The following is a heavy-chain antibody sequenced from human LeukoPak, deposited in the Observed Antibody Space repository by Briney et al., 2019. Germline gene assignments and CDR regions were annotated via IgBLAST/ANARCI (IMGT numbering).Heavy chain of an antibody. V-gene: IGHV1-69*04. D-gene: IGHD3-22*01. CDR2: IIPILGIA. Sequence: SVKVSCKASGGTFSSYAISWVRQAPGQGLEWMGRIIPILGIANYAQKFQGRVTITADKSTSTAYMELSSLRSEDTAVYYCARGVYYYDQAFDYWGQGTLVTVSS. CDR1: GGTFSSYA. CDR3: ARGVYYYDQAFDY. J-gene: IGHJ4*02.